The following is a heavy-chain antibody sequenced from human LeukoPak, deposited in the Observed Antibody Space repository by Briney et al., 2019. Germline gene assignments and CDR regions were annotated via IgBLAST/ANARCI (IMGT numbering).Heavy chain of an antibody. CDR3: AREGAYGSGSYEH. D-gene: IGHD3-10*01. CDR1: GSSVRGNY. CDR2: IYSGEST. Sequence: GGSLRLSCAVSGSSVRGNYMSWVRQAPGKGLQWVSIIYSGESTHYADSVKGRFIISRDHSKNTLYLQMNRLRAEDTAVYYCAREGAYGSGSYEHWGQGTLVTVAS. V-gene: IGHV3-53*01. J-gene: IGHJ4*02.